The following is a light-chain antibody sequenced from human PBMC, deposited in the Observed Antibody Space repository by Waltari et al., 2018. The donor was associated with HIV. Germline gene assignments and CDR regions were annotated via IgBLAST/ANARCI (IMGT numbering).Light chain of an antibody. J-gene: IGLJ1*01. V-gene: IGLV2-11*01. CDR1: SSDVGAYTY. CDR2: DVS. Sequence: QSALTQPRSVSGSPGQSVTISCTGTSSDVGAYTYLAWYQQHPGKAPKFLIFDVSKRPSGVPDRFSGSKSGNTASLTISGLQAEDEAEYYCCSYGGSDTLYVFGTGTKVTVL. CDR3: CSYGGSDTLYV.